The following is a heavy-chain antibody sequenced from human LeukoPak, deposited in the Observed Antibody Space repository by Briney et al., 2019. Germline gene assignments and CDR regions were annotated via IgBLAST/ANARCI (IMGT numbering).Heavy chain of an antibody. D-gene: IGHD3-3*01. CDR3: ARGLRFLEWLTQDY. Sequence: SETLSLTCIVSVGSLSSSSYYWGWIRQPPGEGLEWIGYIYYSGSNNYNTSLKSRVTISVDTSKNQFSLKLSSVTAADTAVYYCARGLRFLEWLTQDYWGQGTLVTVSS. CDR2: IYYSGSN. CDR1: VGSLSSSSYY. J-gene: IGHJ4*02. V-gene: IGHV4-61*01.